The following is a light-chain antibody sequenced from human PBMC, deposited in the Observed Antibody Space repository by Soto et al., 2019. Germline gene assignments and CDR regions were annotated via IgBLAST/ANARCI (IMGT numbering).Light chain of an antibody. CDR2: EVS. CDR1: SCDVGGYNY. CDR3: SSYAGNNIVV. Sequence: QSALTQPPSLSGSPGQSVTISCSGTSCDVGGYNYVSWYQQHPGTAPKLVMYEVSERPSAVPDRFSGSKSGNTASLTVSGLQADDEADYYCSSYAGNNIVVFGGGTKLTVL. V-gene: IGLV2-8*01. J-gene: IGLJ2*01.